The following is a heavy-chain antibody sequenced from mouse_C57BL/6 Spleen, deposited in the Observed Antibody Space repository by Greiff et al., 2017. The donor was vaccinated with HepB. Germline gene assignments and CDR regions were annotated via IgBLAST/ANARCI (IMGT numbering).Heavy chain of an antibody. J-gene: IGHJ2*01. D-gene: IGHD2-1*01. CDR2: INPNNGGT. Sequence: EVQLQQSGPELVKPGASVKIPCKASGYTFTDYNMDWVKQSHGKSLEWIGDINPNNGGTIYNQKFKGKATLTVDKSSSTAYMELRSLTSEDTAVYYCARRVDYGNYGDYFDYWGQGTTLTVSS. CDR1: GYTFTDYN. V-gene: IGHV1-18*01. CDR3: ARRVDYGNYGDYFDY.